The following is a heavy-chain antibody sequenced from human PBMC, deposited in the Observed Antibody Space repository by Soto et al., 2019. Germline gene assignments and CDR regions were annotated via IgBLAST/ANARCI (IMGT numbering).Heavy chain of an antibody. D-gene: IGHD1-26*01. CDR1: GFTFSSYW. J-gene: IGHJ4*02. CDR2: IKQDGSEK. V-gene: IGHV3-7*05. CDR3: ARMTVGATVPFYYFDY. Sequence: GGSLRLSCAASGFTFSSYWMSWVRQAPGKGLEWVANIKQDGSEKYYVDSVKGRFTISRDNAKNSLYLQMNSLRAEDTAVYYCARMTVGATVPFYYFDYWGQGTLVTVSS.